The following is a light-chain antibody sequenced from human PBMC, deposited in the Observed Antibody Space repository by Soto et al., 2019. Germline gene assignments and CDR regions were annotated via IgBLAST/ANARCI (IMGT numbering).Light chain of an antibody. CDR1: QSVGSY. J-gene: IGKJ4*01. V-gene: IGKV3-11*02. Sequence: EIVVTQSPATLSLSPGERATPSCRTSQSVGSYLAGYQKKPGKAPSLLIYAASNRATVIPATFSGSGSGRDFTLTISSLEPEDCAVYYCQQRSTWPPLSFGGGTQVKIK. CDR2: AAS. CDR3: QQRSTWPPLS.